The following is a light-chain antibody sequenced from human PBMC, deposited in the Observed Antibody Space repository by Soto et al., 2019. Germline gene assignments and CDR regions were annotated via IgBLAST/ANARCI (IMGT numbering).Light chain of an antibody. CDR3: QQYNTFLT. CDR1: QSVSSSY. CDR2: DAS. Sequence: EIELTQSPGTLSLSPGERATLSCRASQSVSSSYLAWYQQKPGQAPRLLIYDASSRATGIPDRFSGSGSGTDFTLTISRLQPDDSATYYCQQYNTFLTFGGGTKVEIK. J-gene: IGKJ4*01. V-gene: IGKV3-20*01.